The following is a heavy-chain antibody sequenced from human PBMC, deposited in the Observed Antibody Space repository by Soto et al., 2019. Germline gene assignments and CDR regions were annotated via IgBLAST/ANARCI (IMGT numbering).Heavy chain of an antibody. CDR3: TTHSSSWAVGSYGMDV. D-gene: IGHD6-13*01. CDR2: IKSKTDGGTT. V-gene: IGHV3-15*01. Sequence: PGGSLRLSCAASGFTFSNAWMSWVRQAPGKGLEWVGRIKSKTDGGTTDYAAPVKGRFTISRDDSKNTLYLQMNSLKTEDTAVYYCTTHSSSWAVGSYGMDVWGQGTTVTVSS. CDR1: GFTFSNAW. J-gene: IGHJ6*02.